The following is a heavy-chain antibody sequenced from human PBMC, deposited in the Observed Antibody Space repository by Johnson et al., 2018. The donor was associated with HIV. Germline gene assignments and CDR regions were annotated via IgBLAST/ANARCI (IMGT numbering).Heavy chain of an antibody. J-gene: IGHJ3*02. Sequence: VQLVESGGGLVQPGGSLRLSCAASGFTFDDYAMNWVRQAPGKGLEWVSGINWNGGSTGYADSVKGRFTISRDNAKNSLYLQMNSLRLEDTALFYCARVTGGYYSSSFGNAFDIWGQGTMVTVSS. D-gene: IGHD6-6*01. CDR1: GFTFDDYA. CDR2: INWNGGST. CDR3: ARVTGGYYSSSFGNAFDI. V-gene: IGHV3-20*04.